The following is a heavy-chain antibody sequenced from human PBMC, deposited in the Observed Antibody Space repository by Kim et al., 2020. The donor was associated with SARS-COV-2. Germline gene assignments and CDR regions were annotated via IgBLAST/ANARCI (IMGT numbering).Heavy chain of an antibody. CDR2: ISWNSGSI. CDR1: GFTFDDYA. Sequence: GGSLRLSCAASGFTFDDYAMHWVRQAPGKGLEWVSGISWNSGSIGYADSVKGRFTISRDNAKNSLYLQMNSLRAEDTALYYCAKDTGYTPRGGGFDYWGQGTLVTVSS. V-gene: IGHV3-9*01. CDR3: AKDTGYTPRGGGFDY. J-gene: IGHJ4*02. D-gene: IGHD3-16*02.